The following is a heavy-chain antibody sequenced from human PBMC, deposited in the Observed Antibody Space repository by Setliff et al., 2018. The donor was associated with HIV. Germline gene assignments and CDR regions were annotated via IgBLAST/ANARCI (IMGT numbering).Heavy chain of an antibody. V-gene: IGHV1-2*02. CDR2: INPNSGAT. Sequence: ASVKVSCKASGYTFTGWYMHWVRQAPGQGLEWMGWINPNSGATNYAQKFQGRVTMTRDTSISTAYMELSSLTSADTAVYYCASGKGVRGVIITGGLDVWGKGTTVTVSS. CDR3: ASGKGVRGVIITGGLDV. CDR1: GYTFTGWY. D-gene: IGHD3-10*01. J-gene: IGHJ6*04.